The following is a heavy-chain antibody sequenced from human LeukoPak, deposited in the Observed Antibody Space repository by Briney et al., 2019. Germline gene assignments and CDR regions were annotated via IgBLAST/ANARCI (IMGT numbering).Heavy chain of an antibody. D-gene: IGHD3-9*01. J-gene: IGHJ4*02. V-gene: IGHV1-18*01. CDR1: GYTFTSYG. CDR3: ARGRRYFDWLQNFYYFDY. CDR2: ISAYNGNT. Sequence: GASVKVSCKASGYTFTSYGISWVRQAPGQGLEWMGWISAYNGNTNYAQKLQGRVTMTTDTSTSTAYMELRSLRSDDTAVYYCARGRRYFDWLQNFYYFDYWGQGTLVTASS.